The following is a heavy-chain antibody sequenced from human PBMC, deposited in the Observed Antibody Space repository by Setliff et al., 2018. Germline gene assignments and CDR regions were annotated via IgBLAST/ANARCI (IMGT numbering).Heavy chain of an antibody. CDR2: IKRRGDGGTI. Sequence: PGESLRLSCAASGFSFSDAWMNWVRQAPGKGLEWVGRIKRRGDGGTIDYAAPVKGRFTISREDSKDTLYLQMDSLRSEDTAVYFCARVYCRHSCLVESYMDVWGTGTTVTVSS. J-gene: IGHJ6*03. CDR1: GFSFSDAW. V-gene: IGHV3-15*07. D-gene: IGHD3-16*01. CDR3: ARVYCRHSCLVESYMDV.